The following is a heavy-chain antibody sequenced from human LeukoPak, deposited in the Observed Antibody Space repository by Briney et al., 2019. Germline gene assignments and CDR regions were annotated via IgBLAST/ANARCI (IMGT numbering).Heavy chain of an antibody. CDR2: INHSGST. D-gene: IGHD6-13*01. Sequence: SETLSLTCAVYGGSFSGYYWSWIRQPPGKGLEWIGEINHSGSTNYNPSLKSRVTISVDTSKNQFSLKLSSVTAADTAVYYCARGRPTGKAAAGTPGDYWGQGTLVTVSS. J-gene: IGHJ4*02. CDR3: ARGRPTGKAAAGTPGDY. CDR1: GGSFSGYY. V-gene: IGHV4-34*01.